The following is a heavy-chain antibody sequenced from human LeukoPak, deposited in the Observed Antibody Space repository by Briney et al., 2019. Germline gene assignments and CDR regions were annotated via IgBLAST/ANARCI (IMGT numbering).Heavy chain of an antibody. Sequence: QPGGSLRLSCAASGFTFSNYWMHWVRQAPGKGLVWVSRINSDGSSTSYADSVKGRFTISRDNAKKTLYLQMSSLRAEDTAVYYCARVSSGSYYGYYYHYMDVWGKGTTVTVSS. CDR2: INSDGSST. V-gene: IGHV3-74*01. D-gene: IGHD1-26*01. CDR3: ARVSSGSYYGYYYHYMDV. J-gene: IGHJ6*03. CDR1: GFTFSNYW.